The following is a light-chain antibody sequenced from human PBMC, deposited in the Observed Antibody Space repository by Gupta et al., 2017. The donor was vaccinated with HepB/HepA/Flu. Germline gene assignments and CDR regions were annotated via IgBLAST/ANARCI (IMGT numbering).Light chain of an antibody. CDR3: ATWDDSLNGVI. Sequence: QSVLTPPPSVSAVPGPRVTISCSGSSSNTGNNAVNWYQPPPGAAPRLIIYSNNMRPSAVPDRFSGSKSGTSASLAIRGLQSEDEAHYYCATWDDSLNGVIFGGGTQLTVL. J-gene: IGLJ2*01. CDR1: SSNTGNNA. V-gene: IGLV1-36*01. CDR2: SNN.